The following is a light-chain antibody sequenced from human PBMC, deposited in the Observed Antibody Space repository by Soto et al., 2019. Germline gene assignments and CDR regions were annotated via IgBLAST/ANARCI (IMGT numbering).Light chain of an antibody. J-gene: IGKJ5*01. CDR2: GAS. CDR3: QQHGTSPIT. V-gene: IGKV3-20*01. CDR1: QSVATN. Sequence: IVLTQSPATLSLSPGKRATLSCRASQSVATNLAWYQQKPGQTPRLLVYGASSRATGIPDRFSGSGSGTDFTLTISRLEPEDFAVYYCQQHGTSPITFGQGTRLEI.